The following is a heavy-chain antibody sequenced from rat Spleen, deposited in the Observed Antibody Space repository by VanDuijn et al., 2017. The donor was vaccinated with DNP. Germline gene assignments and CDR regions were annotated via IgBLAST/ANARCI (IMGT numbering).Heavy chain of an antibody. J-gene: IGHJ2*01. Sequence: EVQLVETGGGLVQPGRSLKLSCAASGFTFNDYYMAWVRQAPTKGLEWVAYISYDDTTTYYGDSVKGRFTVSRDDATSTLYLQMDSLRSEDTATYYCTRGGTYYFDYWGQGVMVTVSS. CDR3: TRGGTYYFDY. CDR1: GFTFNDYY. V-gene: IGHV5-22*01. CDR2: ISYDDTTT.